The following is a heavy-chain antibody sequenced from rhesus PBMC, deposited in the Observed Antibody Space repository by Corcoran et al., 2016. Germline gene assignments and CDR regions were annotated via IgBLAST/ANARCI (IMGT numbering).Heavy chain of an antibody. CDR2: LSDRGDT. CDR1: GGSVSGGYN. Sequence: QAQLQESGPGLVKPSETLSLTCSVSGGSVSGGYNLNWIRQSHGKGLEGIGYLSDRGDTYYNASIKKRVTISKDTSKNQFSLKLSSVTAADTAVYYCGRSGAATGAYWGQGVLVTVSS. CDR3: GRSGAATGAY. V-gene: IGHV4-76*01. J-gene: IGHJ4*01. D-gene: IGHD6-31*01.